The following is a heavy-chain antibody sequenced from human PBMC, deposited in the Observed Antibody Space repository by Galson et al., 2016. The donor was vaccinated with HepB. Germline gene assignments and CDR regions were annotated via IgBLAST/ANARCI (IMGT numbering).Heavy chain of an antibody. V-gene: IGHV1-2*02. J-gene: IGHJ4*02. CDR1: GYTFTPYD. CDR2: INPNNGDT. CDR3: ARPVNRVGTGY. D-gene: IGHD1-1*01. Sequence: SVKVSCKASGYTFTPYDIYWVRQAPGQGLEWMGWINPNNGDTMYAQNFRGRVTLTRDTSISTAYMELDSLTSDDTAVYYCARPVNRVGTGYWGQGTLVTGSS.